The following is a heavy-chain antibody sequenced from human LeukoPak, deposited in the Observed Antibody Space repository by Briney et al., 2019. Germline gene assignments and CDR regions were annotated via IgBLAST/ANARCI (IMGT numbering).Heavy chain of an antibody. J-gene: IGHJ4*02. CDR2: IIPIFGTA. V-gene: IGHV1-69*01. Sequence: ASVKVSCKASGGTFSSYAISWVRQAHGQGLEWMGGIIPIFGTANYAQKFQGRVTITADESTSTAYMELSSLRSEDTAVYYCASNSYQLLYCYWGQGTLVTVSS. D-gene: IGHD2-2*02. CDR1: GGTFSSYA. CDR3: ASNSYQLLYCY.